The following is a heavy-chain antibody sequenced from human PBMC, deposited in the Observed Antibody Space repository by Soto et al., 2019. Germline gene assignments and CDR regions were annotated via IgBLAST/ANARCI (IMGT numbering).Heavy chain of an antibody. CDR1: GYTFTSYG. D-gene: IGHD3-22*01. Sequence: ASVKVSCKASGYTFTSYGISWVRQAPGQGLEWMGWISAYNGNTNYAQKLQGRVTMTTDTSTSTAYMELRSLRSDDTAVYYWARDLRRYYYDSSGQSAWFDTWGQ. V-gene: IGHV1-18*01. CDR2: ISAYNGNT. J-gene: IGHJ5*02. CDR3: ARDLRRYYYDSSGQSAWFDT.